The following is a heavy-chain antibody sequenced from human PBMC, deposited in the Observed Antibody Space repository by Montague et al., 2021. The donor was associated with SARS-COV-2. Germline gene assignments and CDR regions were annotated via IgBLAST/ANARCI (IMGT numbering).Heavy chain of an antibody. CDR1: GASVSSYH. CDR2: IYYSGST. V-gene: IGHV4-59*02. J-gene: IGHJ5*02. D-gene: IGHD1-26*01. Sequence: SETLSLTCTVSGASVSSYHWSWIRQSPGKGLQWLGYIYYSGSTSYNPSLQSRLTMSVDTSKKQLSLRLNSVTTADTAVYFCARAGSFYDTWGGHSSSAGCFDPWGQGILVTVSS. CDR3: ARAGSFYDTWGGHSSSAGCFDP.